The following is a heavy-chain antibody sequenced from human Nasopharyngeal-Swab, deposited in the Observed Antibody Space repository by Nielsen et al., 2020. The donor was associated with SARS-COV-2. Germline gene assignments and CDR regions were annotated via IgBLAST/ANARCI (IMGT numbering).Heavy chain of an antibody. V-gene: IGHV3-66*01. CDR1: GFTVSSNY. Sequence: GGSLRLSCAASGFTVSSNYMSWVRQAPGKGLEWVSVIYSGGSTYYADSVTGRFTISRDNSKNTLYLQMNSLRAEDTAVYYCARDIYCSSTSCPNTGGTWFDPWGQGTLVTVSS. D-gene: IGHD2-2*01. J-gene: IGHJ5*02. CDR2: IYSGGST. CDR3: ARDIYCSSTSCPNTGGTWFDP.